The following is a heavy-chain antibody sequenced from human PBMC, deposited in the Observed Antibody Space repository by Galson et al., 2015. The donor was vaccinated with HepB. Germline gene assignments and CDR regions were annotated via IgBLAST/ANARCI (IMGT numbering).Heavy chain of an antibody. CDR3: ARDGNYYDRSGYYSPFYFDF. V-gene: IGHV1-69*10. CDR2: IIPILAVV. J-gene: IGHJ4*02. CDR1: GGIFNNSA. D-gene: IGHD3-22*01. Sequence: SVKVSCKASGGIFNNSAITWVRQAPGQGLEWMGGIIPILAVVNHSQKFQGRLSITADKSTSTAYMELSSLRSDDTAVYYCARDGNYYDRSGYYSPFYFDFWGQGTLVTVSS.